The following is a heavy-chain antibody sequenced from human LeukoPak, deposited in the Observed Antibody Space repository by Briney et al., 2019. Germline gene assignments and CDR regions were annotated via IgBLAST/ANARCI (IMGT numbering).Heavy chain of an antibody. CDR3: ARGIGQWLGIDY. D-gene: IGHD6-19*01. V-gene: IGHV1-2*02. Sequence: ASVKVSCKASRYTFTGYYVHLVRQAPGQGLEWMGWINPNSGGTNYAQKFQGRVTMTRDTSISTAYMELSSLRSDDTAVYYCARGIGQWLGIDYWGQGTLVTVSS. CDR1: RYTFTGYY. CDR2: INPNSGGT. J-gene: IGHJ4*02.